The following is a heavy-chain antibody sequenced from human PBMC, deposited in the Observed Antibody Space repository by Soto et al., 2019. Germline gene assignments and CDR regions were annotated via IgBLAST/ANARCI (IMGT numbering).Heavy chain of an antibody. CDR3: ARGRGNSVYYYYGMDV. J-gene: IGHJ6*02. V-gene: IGHV1-69*13. D-gene: IGHD4-4*01. Sequence: GASVKVSCKASGSTFSSYAISWVRQAPGQGLEWMGGIIPIFGTANYAQKFQGRVTITADESTSTAYMELSSLRSEDTAVYYCARGRGNSVYYYYGMDVWGQGTTVTVSS. CDR1: GSTFSSYA. CDR2: IIPIFGTA.